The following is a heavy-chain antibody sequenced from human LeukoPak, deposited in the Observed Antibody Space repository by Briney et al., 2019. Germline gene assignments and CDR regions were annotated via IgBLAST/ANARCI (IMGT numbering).Heavy chain of an antibody. J-gene: IGHJ4*02. CDR1: GFTFRSYA. CDR2: ISGSGGST. Sequence: PGGSLRLSCAASGFTFRSYAMSWVRQAPGKGLEWVSGISGSGGSTYNADSVKGRFTISRDNSKSTLYLQMNSLRAEDTAVYYCAKDRRGGGYYWLDYFDYWGQGTLVTASS. V-gene: IGHV3-23*01. CDR3: AKDRRGGGYYWLDYFDY. D-gene: IGHD6-25*01.